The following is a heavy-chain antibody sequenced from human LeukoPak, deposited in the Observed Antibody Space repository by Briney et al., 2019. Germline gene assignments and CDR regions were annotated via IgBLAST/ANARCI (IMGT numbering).Heavy chain of an antibody. D-gene: IGHD6-6*01. J-gene: IGHJ5*02. CDR2: IIPILGIV. Sequence: SVKVSCKASGGTFSSYAISWVRQAPGQGLEWMGRIIPILGIVNYAQKFQGRVTITADKSTSTAYMELSSLRSEDTAVYYCARLREGSSSFWFDPWGQGTLVTVPS. V-gene: IGHV1-69*04. CDR1: GGTFSSYA. CDR3: ARLREGSSSFWFDP.